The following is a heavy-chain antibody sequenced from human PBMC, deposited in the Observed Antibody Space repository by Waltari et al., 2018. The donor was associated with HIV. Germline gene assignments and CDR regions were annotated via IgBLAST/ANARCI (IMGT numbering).Heavy chain of an antibody. CDR1: GFTLSSYW. Sequence: EVQLVESGGGLVQPGGSLRVSCAASGFTLSSYWMSWVRQAPGKGLEWVANIKQDGSEKYYVDSVKGRFTISRDNAKNSLYLQMNSLRAEDTAVYYCARGPPNYYDSSGYGYWGQGTLVTVSS. V-gene: IGHV3-7*01. CDR2: IKQDGSEK. CDR3: ARGPPNYYDSSGYGY. J-gene: IGHJ4*02. D-gene: IGHD3-22*01.